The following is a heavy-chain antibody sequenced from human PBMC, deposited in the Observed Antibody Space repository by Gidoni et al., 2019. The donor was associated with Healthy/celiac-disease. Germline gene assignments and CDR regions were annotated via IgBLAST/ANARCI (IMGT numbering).Heavy chain of an antibody. V-gene: IGHV3-23*01. J-gene: IGHJ4*02. CDR1: VFTFSSYA. CDR2: ISGSGGST. CDR3: AKGAFTMMESYYFDY. D-gene: IGHD3-22*01. Sequence: EVQLLESGGGLVQPGGALRLSCSASVFTFSSYAKSWVRQAPGKGLEWFSAISGSGGSTYYADSVKGRFTISRDNSKNTLYLQMNSLRAEDTAVYYCAKGAFTMMESYYFDYWGQGTLVTVSS.